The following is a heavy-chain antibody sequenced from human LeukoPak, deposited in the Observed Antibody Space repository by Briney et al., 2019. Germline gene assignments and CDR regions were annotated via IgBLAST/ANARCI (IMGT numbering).Heavy chain of an antibody. V-gene: IGHV4-59*01. D-gene: IGHD5-18*01. Sequence: GSLRLSCAASGFTFSDSYMTWIRQAPGKGLEWIGYIYYSGSTNYNPSLKSRVTISVDTSKNQLSLKLSSVTAADTAVYYCARTTEGGYTYDYFYYYYMDVWGKGTTVTISS. CDR2: IYYSGST. CDR1: GFTFSDSY. J-gene: IGHJ6*03. CDR3: ARTTEGGYTYDYFYYYYMDV.